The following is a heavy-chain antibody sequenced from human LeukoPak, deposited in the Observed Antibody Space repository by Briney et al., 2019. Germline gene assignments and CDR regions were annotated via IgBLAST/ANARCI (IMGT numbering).Heavy chain of an antibody. J-gene: IGHJ4*02. D-gene: IGHD3-22*01. V-gene: IGHV4-34*01. CDR3: ARFDSSGYYFDY. CDR2: INHSGST. CDR1: GGSFSGYY. Sequence: SETLSLTCAVYGGSFSGYYWSWIRQPPGKGLEWIGEINHSGSTNYNPSLKSRVTISVDRSKNQFSLKLSSVTAADTAVYYCARFDSSGYYFDYWGQGTLVTVSS.